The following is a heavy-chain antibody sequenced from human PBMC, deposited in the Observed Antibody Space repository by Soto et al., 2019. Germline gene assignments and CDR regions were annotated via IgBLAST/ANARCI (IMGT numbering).Heavy chain of an antibody. V-gene: IGHV5-10-1*01. CDR2: IDPSDSYT. CDR3: ARVHKNWFDS. J-gene: IGHJ5*01. CDR1: GYNFTAFW. Sequence: GESLKISCKASGYNFTAFWIHWVRQMPGKGLEWLGKIDPSDSYTNYSPSFEGHVTISTDNSITTAYLQWSSLRASDTALYFCARVHKNWFDSWAQGTMVSVSS.